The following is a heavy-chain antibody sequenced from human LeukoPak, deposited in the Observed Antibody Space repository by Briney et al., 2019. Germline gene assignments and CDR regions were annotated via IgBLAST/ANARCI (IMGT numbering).Heavy chain of an antibody. J-gene: IGHJ4*02. D-gene: IGHD6-13*01. Sequence: PGGSLRLSCAASGFTFSSYGMHWVRQAPGKGLEWVAFIRFDGSDKYYADSVKGRFTISRDNSKSTLYLQMNSLRAEDTAVYYCAKLLYSSSWAFDYWGQGTLVTVFS. CDR1: GFTFSSYG. V-gene: IGHV3-30*02. CDR3: AKLLYSSSWAFDY. CDR2: IRFDGSDK.